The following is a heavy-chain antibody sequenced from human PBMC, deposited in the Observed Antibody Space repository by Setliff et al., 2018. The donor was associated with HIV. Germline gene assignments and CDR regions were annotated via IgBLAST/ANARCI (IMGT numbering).Heavy chain of an antibody. CDR2: MNTDGSST. CDR3: AKIQNPQGYYYDSSGYYPHPGSPDY. J-gene: IGHJ4*02. V-gene: IGHV3-74*01. CDR1: GFTFSSYG. D-gene: IGHD3-22*01. Sequence: GGSLRLSCAASGFTFSSYGMHWVRQAPGKGLVWVFGMNTDGSSTRYADSVKGRFTISRDSSKNTLYLRMNSLRAEDTAVYYCAKIQNPQGYYYDSSGYYPHPGSPDYWGQGTLVTVSS.